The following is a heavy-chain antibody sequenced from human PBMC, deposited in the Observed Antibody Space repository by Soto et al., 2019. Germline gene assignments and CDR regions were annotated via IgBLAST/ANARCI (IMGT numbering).Heavy chain of an antibody. V-gene: IGHV4-39*01. CDR2: IYYSGST. CDR1: GGSISSSSYY. Sequence: SETLSLTCTVSGGSISSSSYYWGWIRQPPGKGLEWIGSIYYSGSTYYNPSLKSRVTISVDTSKNQFSLKLSSVTAADTAVYYCATHPPGIAVAGPIDYWGQGTLVTVSS. D-gene: IGHD6-19*01. CDR3: ATHPPGIAVAGPIDY. J-gene: IGHJ4*02.